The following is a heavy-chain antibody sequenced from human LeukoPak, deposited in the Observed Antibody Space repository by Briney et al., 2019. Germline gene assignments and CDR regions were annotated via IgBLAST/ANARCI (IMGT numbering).Heavy chain of an antibody. CDR3: ARDREGSGSYYLDY. CDR1: GGSFSGYY. CDR2: IYTSGST. J-gene: IGHJ4*02. D-gene: IGHD3-10*01. Sequence: KPSETLSLTCAVYGGSFSGYYWSWIRQPPGKGLEWIGRIYTSGSTNYNPSLKSRVTISVDTSKNQFSLKLSSVTAADTAVYYCARDREGSGSYYLDYWGQGTLVTVSS. V-gene: IGHV4-59*10.